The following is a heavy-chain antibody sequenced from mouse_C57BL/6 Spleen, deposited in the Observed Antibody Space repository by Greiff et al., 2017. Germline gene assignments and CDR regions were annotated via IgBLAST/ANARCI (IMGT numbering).Heavy chain of an antibody. J-gene: IGHJ1*03. V-gene: IGHV14-1*01. CDR1: GFNIKDYY. CDR3: TTGYYGSSYDWYFDV. Sequence: EVQLQQSGAELVRPGASVKLSCTASGFNIKDYYMHWVKQRPEQGLEWIGRIDPEDGDTEYAPKFQGKATMTADTSSNTAYLQLSSLTSEDTAVYYCTTGYYGSSYDWYFDVWGTGTTVTVSS. CDR2: IDPEDGDT. D-gene: IGHD1-1*01.